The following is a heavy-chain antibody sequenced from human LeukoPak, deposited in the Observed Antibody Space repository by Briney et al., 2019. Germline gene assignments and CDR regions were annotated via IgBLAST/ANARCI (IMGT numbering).Heavy chain of an antibody. D-gene: IGHD3-9*01. Sequence: GGSLRLSCAASGFTFSSYAMSWVRQAPGKGLEWVSAISGSGGSTYYADSVKGRFAISRDNSKNTLYLQMNSLRAEDTAVYYCAKDDILTGYAFDYWGQGTLVTVSS. V-gene: IGHV3-23*01. J-gene: IGHJ4*02. CDR1: GFTFSSYA. CDR2: ISGSGGST. CDR3: AKDDILTGYAFDY.